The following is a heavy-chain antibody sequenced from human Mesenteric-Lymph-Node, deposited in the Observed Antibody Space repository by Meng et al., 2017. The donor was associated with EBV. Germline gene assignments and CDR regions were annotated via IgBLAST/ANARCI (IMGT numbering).Heavy chain of an antibody. CDR1: GGPFNIFS. CDR2: TIPAFGRV. J-gene: IGHJ5*02. V-gene: IGHV1-69*06. D-gene: IGHD4-17*01. Sequence: QWQAVQSGAEVKKPRSPVKVSVKLSGGPFNIFSVIWVPQAPGPGLEWMGVTIPAFGRVAYAQMFQGRVSITADKATNTAYMELSSLRSEDTAVYYCARDLTVTTRGWFGPWGQGTLVTVSS. CDR3: ARDLTVTTRGWFGP.